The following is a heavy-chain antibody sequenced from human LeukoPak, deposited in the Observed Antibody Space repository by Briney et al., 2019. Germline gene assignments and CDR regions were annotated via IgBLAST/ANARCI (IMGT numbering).Heavy chain of an antibody. Sequence: ASVKVSCKASGGTFSSYGISWVRQAPGQGLEWMGWISAYNGNTNYAQKLQGRVTMTTDTSTSTAYMELRSLRSDDTAVYYCARGPTNRIAAKKNWFDPWGQGTLVTVSS. V-gene: IGHV1-18*01. D-gene: IGHD6-13*01. CDR1: GGTFSSYG. CDR2: ISAYNGNT. CDR3: ARGPTNRIAAKKNWFDP. J-gene: IGHJ5*02.